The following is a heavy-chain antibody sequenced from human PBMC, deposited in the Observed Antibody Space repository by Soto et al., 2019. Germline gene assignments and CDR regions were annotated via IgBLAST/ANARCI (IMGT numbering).Heavy chain of an antibody. CDR2: IIPIFGTA. D-gene: IGHD1-26*01. J-gene: IGHJ4*02. Sequence: QVQLVQSVAEVKKPGSSVKVSCKASGGTFSSYSINWVRQAPGQGLEWMGEIIPIFGTANYAQKFQGRVTITADESTSTAYMELSSLRSEETAVYYCARDGGRHSGGIDYWGQGTLVTVSS. V-gene: IGHV1-69*01. CDR1: GGTFSSYS. CDR3: ARDGGRHSGGIDY.